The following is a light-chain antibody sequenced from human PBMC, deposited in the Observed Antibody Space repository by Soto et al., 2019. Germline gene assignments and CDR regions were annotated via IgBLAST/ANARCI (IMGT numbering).Light chain of an antibody. CDR2: DVN. Sequence: QSVLTQPASVSGSPGQSVTISCTGTSSDVGGYNFVSWYQQHPGKAPRLMIFDVNNRPSGVSPRFSGSKPGNTASLTISGLQAEDEADYYCCSYSGSNTIVVFGGGTQLTVL. V-gene: IGLV2-14*03. CDR3: CSYSGSNTIVV. CDR1: SSDVGGYNF. J-gene: IGLJ2*01.